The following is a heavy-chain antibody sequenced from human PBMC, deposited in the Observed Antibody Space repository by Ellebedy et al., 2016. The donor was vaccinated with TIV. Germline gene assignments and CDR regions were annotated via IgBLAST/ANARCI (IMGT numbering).Heavy chain of an antibody. CDR3: AMSIAEADPFDF. J-gene: IGHJ4*02. CDR1: GFTFSSYC. Sequence: GESLKISCAASGFTFSSYCMSLVRQAPGKGLEWVANIKEDGSEKNYVDSVKGRFTISRDNAKNSLYLQMNSLRADDTAVYYCAMSIAEADPFDFWGQGTLVTVSS. V-gene: IGHV3-7*01. CDR2: IKEDGSEK. D-gene: IGHD6-13*01.